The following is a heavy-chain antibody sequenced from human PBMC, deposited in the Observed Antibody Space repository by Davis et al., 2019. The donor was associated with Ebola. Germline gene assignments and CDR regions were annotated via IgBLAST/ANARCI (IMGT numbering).Heavy chain of an antibody. CDR1: GYTFTSYY. J-gene: IGHJ5*02. Sequence: ASVKVSCKASGYTFTSYYMHWVRQAPGQGLEWMGIINPSGGSTSYAQKFQGRATMTRDTSTSTVYMELSSLRSEDTAVYYCARDLGNGVSGFDPWGQGTLVTVSS. CDR2: INPSGGST. D-gene: IGHD2-8*01. V-gene: IGHV1-46*01. CDR3: ARDLGNGVSGFDP.